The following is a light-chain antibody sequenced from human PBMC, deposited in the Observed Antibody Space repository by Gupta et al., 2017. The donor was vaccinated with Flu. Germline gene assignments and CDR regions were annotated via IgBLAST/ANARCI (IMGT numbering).Light chain of an antibody. CDR1: NSNIGRNH. J-gene: IGLJ2*01. CDR3: AAWDDSLTGHVV. Sequence: QSVLTQPPSASATPGQKLTISCSGSNSNIGRNHVYSYHQFPGTAPKLLLFSNNPRPSWVADRFSGSKSGTSATLAISGLRSEDEADYYCAAWDDSLTGHVVFGGGTKLTVL. V-gene: IGLV1-47*02. CDR2: SNN.